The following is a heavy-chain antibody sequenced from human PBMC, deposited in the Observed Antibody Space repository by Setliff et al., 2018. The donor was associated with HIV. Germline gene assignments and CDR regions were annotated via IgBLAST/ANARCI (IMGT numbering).Heavy chain of an antibody. Sequence: GASVKVSCKASGYTFNNYGISWARQAPGQGLEWMGWINTHSGYTNYAQNVQGRVTVTMDTSTSTAYMELRSLKSDDTAVYYCARSGFFGSGNYYRVLDLGVWGKGTTVTVSS. V-gene: IGHV1-18*01. J-gene: IGHJ6*04. CDR3: ARSGFFGSGNYYRVLDLGV. CDR1: GYTFNNYG. D-gene: IGHD3-10*01. CDR2: INTHSGYT.